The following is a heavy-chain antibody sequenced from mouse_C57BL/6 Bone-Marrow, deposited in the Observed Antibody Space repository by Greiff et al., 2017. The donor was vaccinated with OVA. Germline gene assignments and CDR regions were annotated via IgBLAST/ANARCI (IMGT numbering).Heavy chain of an antibody. D-gene: IGHD1-1*01. V-gene: IGHV14-1*01. Sequence: VQLKQSGAELVRPGASVKLSCTASGFNIKDYYMHWVKQRPEQGLEWIGRIDPEDGDTEYAPKFQGKATMTADTSSNTAYLQLSSLTSEDTAVYYCTSKSVITTVVGGGGFDYWGQGTTLTVSS. J-gene: IGHJ2*01. CDR3: TSKSVITTVVGGGGFDY. CDR2: IDPEDGDT. CDR1: GFNIKDYY.